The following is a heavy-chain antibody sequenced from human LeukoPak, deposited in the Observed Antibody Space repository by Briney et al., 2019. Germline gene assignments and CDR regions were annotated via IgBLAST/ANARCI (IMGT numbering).Heavy chain of an antibody. V-gene: IGHV1-8*01. CDR2: MNPNSGNT. CDR3: ARGRLHDYGDYDN. D-gene: IGHD4-17*01. Sequence: ASVKVSCKVSGYTFTSYDINWVRQATGQGLEWMGWMNPNSGNTGYAQKFQGRVTMTRNTSISTAYMELSSLRSEDTAVYYCARGRLHDYGDYDNWGQGTLVTVSS. J-gene: IGHJ4*02. CDR1: GYTFTSYD.